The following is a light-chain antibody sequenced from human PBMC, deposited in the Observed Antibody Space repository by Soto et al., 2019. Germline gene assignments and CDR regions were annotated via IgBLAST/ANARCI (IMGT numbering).Light chain of an antibody. CDR2: DVS. Sequence: QSVLTQPASVSGSPGQSITTSCTGTSSDVGGYNYVSWYQQHPGKAPKLMIYDVSNRPSGVSNRFSGSKSCNTASLTISELDALDEADYYCSSYISSITPYVFGTGTKVTVL. V-gene: IGLV2-14*01. CDR3: SSYISSITPYV. CDR1: SSDVGGYNY. J-gene: IGLJ1*01.